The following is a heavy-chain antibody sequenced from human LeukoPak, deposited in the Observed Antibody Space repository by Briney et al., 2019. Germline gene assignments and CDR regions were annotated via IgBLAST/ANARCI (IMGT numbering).Heavy chain of an antibody. CDR3: ARDVVVIPPGYSFDF. CDR1: ESIVSSNY. V-gene: IGHV3-66*02. CDR2: IYGGGKT. D-gene: IGHD3-22*01. Sequence: GGSLRLSCAGSESIVSSNYMAWVRQAPGKGLEWVSVIYGGGKTYYADSVRGRFTISRDNSKNMLYLQMNSLRAEDTAVYYCARDVVVIPPGYSFDFWGQGTLVTVSP. J-gene: IGHJ4*02.